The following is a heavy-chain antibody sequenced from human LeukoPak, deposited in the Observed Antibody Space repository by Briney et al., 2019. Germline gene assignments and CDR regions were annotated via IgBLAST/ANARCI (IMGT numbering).Heavy chain of an antibody. CDR3: ASAMGPGIIIHFDY. V-gene: IGHV4-39*01. CDR1: GGSISSSSYY. D-gene: IGHD3-10*01. Sequence: SETLSLTCTVSGGSISSSSYYWGWIRQPPGKGLEWIGSIYYSGSTYYNPSLKSRVTISVDTSKNQFSLKLSSVTAADTAVYYCASAMGPGIIIHFDYWGQGTLVTVSS. J-gene: IGHJ4*02. CDR2: IYYSGST.